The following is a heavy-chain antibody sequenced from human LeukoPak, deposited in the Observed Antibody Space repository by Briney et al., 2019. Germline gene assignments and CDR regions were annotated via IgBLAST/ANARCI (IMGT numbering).Heavy chain of an antibody. J-gene: IGHJ4*02. CDR2: ISGSGGST. CDR3: AKFNVDIVATIPFDY. V-gene: IGHV3-23*01. CDR1: GFTFSSYA. Sequence: GGSPRLSCAASGFTFSSYAMSWVRQAPGKGLEWVSAISGSGGSTYYADSVKGRFTISRDNSKNTLYLQMNSLRAEDTAVYYCAKFNVDIVATIPFDYWGQGTLVTVSS. D-gene: IGHD5-12*01.